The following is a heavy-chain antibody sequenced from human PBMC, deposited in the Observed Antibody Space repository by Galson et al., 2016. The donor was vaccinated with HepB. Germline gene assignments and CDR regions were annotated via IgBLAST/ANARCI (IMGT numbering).Heavy chain of an antibody. CDR1: GGSISNSNYY. CDR2: IYYSGST. CDR3: ARDRSGGSGSFGY. J-gene: IGHJ4*02. Sequence: LSLTCTVSGGSISNSNYYWGWIRQPPGKGLEWIGSIYYSGSTYYNPSLNSRVTISVDTSKNQFSLKLSSVTAADTAVYFCARDRSGGSGSFGYWGQGTLVTVSS. D-gene: IGHD3-10*01. V-gene: IGHV4-39*07.